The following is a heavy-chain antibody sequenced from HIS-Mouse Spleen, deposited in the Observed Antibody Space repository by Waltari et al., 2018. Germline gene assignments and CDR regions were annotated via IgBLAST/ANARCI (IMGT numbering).Heavy chain of an antibody. CDR3: ARIAEGYTSGWYAFDY. J-gene: IGHJ4*02. D-gene: IGHD6-19*01. Sequence: QVTLRESGPALVKPTQTLTLTCTFSGFSLSTSGMCVSWIRQPPGKALEWLARIDGDDDKYDSTSLKTRLTISRETSKNQVVLTMTNMDPLDTATYYCARIAEGYTSGWYAFDYWGQGTLVTVSS. CDR2: IDGDDDK. V-gene: IGHV2-70*15. CDR1: GFSLSTSGMC.